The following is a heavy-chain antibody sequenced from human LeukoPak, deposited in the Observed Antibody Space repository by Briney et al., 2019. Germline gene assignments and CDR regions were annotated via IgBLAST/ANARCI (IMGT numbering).Heavy chain of an antibody. J-gene: IGHJ4*02. CDR1: GFTFSSYW. Sequence: GGSLRLSCAASGFTFSSYWMHWVRQAPGKGLVWVSRINSDGSSTSYADSVKGRFTISRDNAKNTLYLQMNSLRAEDTAVYYCARVYYYDSSGYLLGYWGQGTLVTVSS. CDR2: INSDGSST. V-gene: IGHV3-74*01. D-gene: IGHD3-22*01. CDR3: ARVYYYDSSGYLLGY.